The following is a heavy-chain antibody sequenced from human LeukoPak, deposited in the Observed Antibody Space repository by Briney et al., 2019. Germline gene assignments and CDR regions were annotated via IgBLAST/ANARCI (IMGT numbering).Heavy chain of an antibody. V-gene: IGHV3-30*14. CDR1: GFTFSSYA. CDR3: ARDPVGYYPAY. D-gene: IGHD1-26*01. J-gene: IGHJ4*02. CDR2: ISYDGSNK. Sequence: GGSLRLSCAASGFTFSSYAMHWVRQAPGKGLGWVAVISYDGSNKYYADSVKGRFTISRDNSKNTLYLQMNSLRAEDTAVYYCARDPVGYYPAYWGQGTLVTVSS.